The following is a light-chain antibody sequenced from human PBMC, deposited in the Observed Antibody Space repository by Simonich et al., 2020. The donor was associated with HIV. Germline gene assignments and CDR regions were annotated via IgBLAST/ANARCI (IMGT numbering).Light chain of an antibody. CDR2: KAS. Sequence: DIQMTQSPSTLSASVGDRVTITCQASQSISSWLAWYQQKPGKAPKLLIYKASSLQSGGPSRFSGSGSGTEFTLTISSLQPDDFATYYCQQYNSYSQMFGQGTKVEIK. V-gene: IGKV1-5*03. CDR3: QQYNSYSQM. J-gene: IGKJ1*01. CDR1: QSISSW.